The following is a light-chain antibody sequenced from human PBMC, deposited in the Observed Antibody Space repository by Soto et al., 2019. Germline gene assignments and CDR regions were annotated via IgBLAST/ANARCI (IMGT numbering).Light chain of an antibody. V-gene: IGKV3-20*01. J-gene: IGKJ2*01. Sequence: EIVLTQSPGTLSLSPGERATLSCRASQSVSSRYLVWYQQRPGQAPRLLIYAASSRATGIPDRFSGSGSGTDLTLTISRLEPEDFAVYYCQQYVNSLYTFGQGTKLEIK. CDR1: QSVSSRY. CDR2: AAS. CDR3: QQYVNSLYT.